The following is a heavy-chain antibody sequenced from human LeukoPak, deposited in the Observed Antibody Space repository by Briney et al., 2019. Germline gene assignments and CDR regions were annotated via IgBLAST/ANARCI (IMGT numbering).Heavy chain of an antibody. CDR2: ISTSGSTI. D-gene: IGHD3-22*01. J-gene: IGHJ4*02. CDR1: EFTFSDYY. Sequence: GGSLRLSCAASEFTFSDYYMSWIRQAPGKGLEWISYISTSGSTIYYADSVKGRFTISRDNAKNSLYLQMNSLRAEDTAVYYCARDVDSSGYFDYWGQGTLVTVSS. V-gene: IGHV3-11*01. CDR3: ARDVDSSGYFDY.